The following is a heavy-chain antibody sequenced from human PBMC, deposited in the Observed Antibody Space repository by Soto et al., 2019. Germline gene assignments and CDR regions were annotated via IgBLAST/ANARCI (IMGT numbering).Heavy chain of an antibody. D-gene: IGHD4-17*01. CDR2: ISYDGSNK. CDR1: GFTFSSYA. CDR3: AREDYGGNSGPFDY. J-gene: IGHJ4*02. V-gene: IGHV3-30-3*01. Sequence: GGSLRLSCAASGFTFSSYAMHWVRQAPGKGLEWVAVISYDGSNKYYADSVKGRFTISRDNSKNTLYLQMNSLRAEDTAVYYCAREDYGGNSGPFDYWGQGTLVTVSS.